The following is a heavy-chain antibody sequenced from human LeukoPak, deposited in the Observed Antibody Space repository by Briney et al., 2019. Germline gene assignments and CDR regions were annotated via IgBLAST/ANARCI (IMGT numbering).Heavy chain of an antibody. D-gene: IGHD4-4*01. Sequence: GASLQISCKGSGYSFTSYWIGWVRQMPGTGLEWMGIIYPGDSDTRYSPSFQGQVTISADKSITTTYLHWSSLTASDTALYYCARHERTTVIDYWGQGTLVTVCS. CDR3: ARHERTTVIDY. CDR1: GYSFTSYW. V-gene: IGHV5-51*01. CDR2: IYPGDSDT. J-gene: IGHJ4*02.